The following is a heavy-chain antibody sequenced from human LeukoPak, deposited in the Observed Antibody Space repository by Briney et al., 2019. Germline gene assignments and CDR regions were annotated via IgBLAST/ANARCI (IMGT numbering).Heavy chain of an antibody. CDR2: IIPILGIA. J-gene: IGHJ4*02. D-gene: IGHD5-24*01. Sequence: ASVNVSCKASGGTFSSYAISWVRQAPGQGLERMGRIIPILGIANYAQKFQGRVTISADKSTSTAYMELSSLRSEETAVYYCASSGWLHNWGVFEDYWGQRTLVTVSS. CDR1: GGTFSSYA. CDR3: ASSGWLHNWGVFEDY. V-gene: IGHV1-69*04.